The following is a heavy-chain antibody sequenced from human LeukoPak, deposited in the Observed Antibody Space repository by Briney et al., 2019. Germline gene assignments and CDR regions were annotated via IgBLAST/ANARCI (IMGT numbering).Heavy chain of an antibody. V-gene: IGHV3-33*01. D-gene: IGHD3-10*01. CDR3: ARDGGSGTSISYFDY. Sequence: PGESLRLSCAASEFTFSSYGMHWVRQAPGKGLEWVAGIWYDGNNKYYADSVKGRISISRDNSKNTLCLQMNSLRAEDTAVYYCARDGGSGTSISYFDYWGQGTLVTVSS. J-gene: IGHJ4*02. CDR2: IWYDGNNK. CDR1: EFTFSSYG.